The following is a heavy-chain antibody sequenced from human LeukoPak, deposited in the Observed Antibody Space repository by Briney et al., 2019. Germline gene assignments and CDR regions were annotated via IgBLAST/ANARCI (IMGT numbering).Heavy chain of an antibody. Sequence: GASVKVSCKASGYNFGAYYINWVRQAPGQGLEWMGWINPNSGGTNYAQKFQGRITMTRDTSISTAYMELSRLRSDNTAVYYCARVGATYSGDPWGQGTLVTVSS. V-gene: IGHV1-2*02. CDR3: ARVGATYSGDP. CDR1: GYNFGAYY. D-gene: IGHD1-26*01. J-gene: IGHJ5*02. CDR2: INPNSGGT.